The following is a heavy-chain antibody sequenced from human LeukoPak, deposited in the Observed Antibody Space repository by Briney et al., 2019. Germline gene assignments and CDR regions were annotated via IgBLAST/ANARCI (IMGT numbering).Heavy chain of an antibody. CDR1: GFSVSSSY. CDR2: IYSTGTT. J-gene: IGHJ5*02. CDR3: ARALVGANSWFDP. V-gene: IGHV3-53*04. Sequence: PGGSLRLSCAVSGFSVSSSYMSWVRQAPGKGLECVSFIYSTGTTKYADSVKGRFTISRHNSENTLSLQMNSLTEEDTAIYYCARALVGANSWFDPRGQGTLVTVSS. D-gene: IGHD1-26*01.